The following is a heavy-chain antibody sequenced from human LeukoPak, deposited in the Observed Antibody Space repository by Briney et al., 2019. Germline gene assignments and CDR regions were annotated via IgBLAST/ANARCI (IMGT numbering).Heavy chain of an antibody. CDR2: IYYSGST. CDR3: ARAGYAWWFDP. J-gene: IGHJ5*02. Sequence: NPSETLSLACTVSGGSVSSGSFYWSWIRQPPGKGLEWIGYIYYSGSTNYNPSLKSRVTISVDTSKNQFSLNLSSVTAADTAVYYCARAGYAWWFDPWGREPWSPSPQ. V-gene: IGHV4-61*01. D-gene: IGHD1-1*01. CDR1: GGSVSSGSFY.